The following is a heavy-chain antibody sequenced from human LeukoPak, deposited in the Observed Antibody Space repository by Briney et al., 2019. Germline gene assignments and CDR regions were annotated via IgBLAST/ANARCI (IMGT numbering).Heavy chain of an antibody. Sequence: SETLSLTCTVSGGSISSSSYSWGWTRQPPGKGLEWIGGIYYSGNTYYNPSLKSRVTISVDTSKNQFSLKLSSVTAADTAVYYCARSPTTVTTIWFDPWGQGALVTVSS. CDR3: ARSPTTVTTIWFDP. CDR1: GGSISSSSYS. CDR2: IYYSGNT. J-gene: IGHJ5*02. V-gene: IGHV4-39*01. D-gene: IGHD4-17*01.